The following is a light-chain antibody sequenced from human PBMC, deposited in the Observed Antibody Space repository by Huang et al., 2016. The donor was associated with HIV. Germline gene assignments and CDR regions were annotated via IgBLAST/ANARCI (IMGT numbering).Light chain of an antibody. V-gene: IGKV2-28*01. Sequence: DIVMTQSPLSLPVTPGEPGSISCRSSQSLLHTNGYNYVDWYLQKPGQPPQLVIYLSSNRASGVPDRFSGSGSVTHFTLKISRVEAEDVGVYYCMQALQTPRTCGQGTRLEIK. J-gene: IGKJ5*01. CDR1: QSLLHTNGYNY. CDR3: MQALQTPRT. CDR2: LSS.